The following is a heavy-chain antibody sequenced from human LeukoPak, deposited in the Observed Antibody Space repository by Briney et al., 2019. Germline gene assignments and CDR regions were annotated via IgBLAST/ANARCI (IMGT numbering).Heavy chain of an antibody. J-gene: IGHJ4*02. Sequence: GGSLRLSCAASGFTFSGSTMHWVRQASGKGLEWVGRIRSKANNYATAYATSVKGRFTLSRDDSKNTAYLQMNSLRAEDTAVYYCAKEAWIQLPTFDYWGQGTLVTVSS. CDR2: IRSKANNYAT. CDR1: GFTFSGST. CDR3: AKEAWIQLPTFDY. D-gene: IGHD5-18*01. V-gene: IGHV3-73*01.